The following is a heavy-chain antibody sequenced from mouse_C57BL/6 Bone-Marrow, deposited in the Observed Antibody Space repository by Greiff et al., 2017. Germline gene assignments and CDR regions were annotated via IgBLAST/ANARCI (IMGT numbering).Heavy chain of an antibody. D-gene: IGHD2-2*01. CDR1: GYTFTDYE. V-gene: IGHV1-15*01. CDR2: IDPETGGT. CDR3: TLIYYGYDEGVDY. Sequence: VKVVESGAELVRPGASVTLSCKASGYTFTDYEMHWVKQTPVHGLEWIGAIDPETGGTAYNQKFKGKAILTADKSSSTAYMELRSLTSEDSAVYYCTLIYYGYDEGVDYWGQGTTLTVSS. J-gene: IGHJ2*01.